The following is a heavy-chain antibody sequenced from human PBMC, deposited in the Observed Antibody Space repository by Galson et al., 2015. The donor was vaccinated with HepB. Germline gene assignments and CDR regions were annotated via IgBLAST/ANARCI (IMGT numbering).Heavy chain of an antibody. J-gene: IGHJ6*03. D-gene: IGHD1-26*01. CDR3: ATCGGGCSGSYYSYYYYYMDV. CDR2: FDPEDGET. CDR1: GYTLTELS. Sequence: SVKVSCKVSGYTLTELSMHWVRQAPGKGLEWMGGFDPEDGETIYAQKFQGRVTMTEDTSTDTAYMELSSLRSEDTAVYYCATCGGGCSGSYYSYYYYYMDVWGKGTTVTVSS. V-gene: IGHV1-24*01.